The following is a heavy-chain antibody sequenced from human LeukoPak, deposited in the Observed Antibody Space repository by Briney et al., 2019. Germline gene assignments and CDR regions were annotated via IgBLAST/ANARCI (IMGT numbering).Heavy chain of an antibody. J-gene: IGHJ4*02. CDR2: IYSGGST. V-gene: IGHV3-66*01. D-gene: IGHD4-17*01. CDR3: ARVPPYGDYVGY. CDR1: GFTVSSNY. Sequence: PGGSLKLSCAASGFTVSSNYMSWVRQAPGKGLEWVSVIYSGGSTYYADSVKGRFTISRDNSKNTLYLQMNSLRAEDTAVYYCARVPPYGDYVGYWGQGTLVTVSS.